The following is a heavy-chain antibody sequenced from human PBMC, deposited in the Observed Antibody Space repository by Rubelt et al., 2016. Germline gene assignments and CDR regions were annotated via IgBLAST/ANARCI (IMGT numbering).Heavy chain of an antibody. CDR3: ARDAAEIQLWLLWGVNSEGYYGMDV. CDR1: GFTFTSSA. V-gene: IGHV1-58*02. CDR2: IVVGSGNT. J-gene: IGHJ6*02. D-gene: IGHD5-18*01. Sequence: QMQLVQSGPEVKKPGTSVKVSCKASGFTFTSSAMQWVRQARGQRLEWIGWIVVGSGNTNYAQKFQERVTITRDMSTSTAYMELSSLRSEDTAVYYCARDAAEIQLWLLWGVNSEGYYGMDVWGQGTTVTVSS.